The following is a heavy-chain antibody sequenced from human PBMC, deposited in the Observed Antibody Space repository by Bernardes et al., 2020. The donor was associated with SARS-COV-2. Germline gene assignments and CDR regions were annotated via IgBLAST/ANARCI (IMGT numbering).Heavy chain of an antibody. D-gene: IGHD2-2*01. Sequence: SETLSLTCAVYGGSFSGYYWSWIRQPPGKVLEWIWEINHIGSTNYNPSLKSRVTISVDTSKNHFSLKLSSVTAADTAVYYCARGYGVVVPAAAGYYYDGMDVWGQGTTVTVSS. CDR3: ARGYGVVVPAAAGYYYDGMDV. V-gene: IGHV4-34*01. CDR2: INHIGST. CDR1: GGSFSGYY. J-gene: IGHJ6*02.